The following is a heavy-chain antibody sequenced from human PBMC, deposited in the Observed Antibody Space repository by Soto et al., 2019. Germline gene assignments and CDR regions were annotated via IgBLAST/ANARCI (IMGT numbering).Heavy chain of an antibody. CDR2: IHSSGYT. V-gene: IGHV4-59*01. Sequence: SETLSLTGTVSGCSISSYYWSGIWQPTGKGLDWIGYIHSSGYTTYNPSLKSRVAMSIDTSKNLFSLKLSSVTAADTAVYYCAKKSAAFWLDPWGQGTLVTVSS. J-gene: IGHJ5*02. D-gene: IGHD6-25*01. CDR1: GCSISSYY. CDR3: AKKSAAFWLDP.